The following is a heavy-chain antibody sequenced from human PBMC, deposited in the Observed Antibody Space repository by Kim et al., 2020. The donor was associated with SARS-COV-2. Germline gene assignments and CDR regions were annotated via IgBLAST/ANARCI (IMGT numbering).Heavy chain of an antibody. Sequence: GGSLRLSCAASGFTFSSYAMHWVRQAPGKGLEWVAVISYDGSNKYYADSVKGRFTISRDNSKNTLYLQMNSLRAEDTAVYYCASPLKYSSSWYYFDYWG. D-gene: IGHD6-13*01. J-gene: IGHJ4*01. CDR2: ISYDGSNK. V-gene: IGHV3-30*04. CDR3: ASPLKYSSSWYYFDY. CDR1: GFTFSSYA.